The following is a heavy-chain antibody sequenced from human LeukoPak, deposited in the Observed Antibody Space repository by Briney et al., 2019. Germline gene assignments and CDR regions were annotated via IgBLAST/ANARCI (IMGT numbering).Heavy chain of an antibody. Sequence: GASVKVSCKASGYTFNGYYMHWVRQAPGQGLEWLGWINPNSGGTNYAQKFQGWVTMTRDTSISTAYMELSRLRSDDTAVYYCARGTTVKYVRGPWGQGTLVTVSS. CDR1: GYTFNGYY. D-gene: IGHD4-17*01. CDR2: INPNSGGT. V-gene: IGHV1-2*04. J-gene: IGHJ5*02. CDR3: ARGTTVKYVRGP.